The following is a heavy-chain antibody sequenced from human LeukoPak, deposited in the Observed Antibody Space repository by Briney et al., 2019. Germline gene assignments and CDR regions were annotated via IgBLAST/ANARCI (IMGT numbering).Heavy chain of an antibody. V-gene: IGHV4-34*01. Sequence: PSETLSPTCAVYGESLSGYYWTWIRQPPGKGLEWIGEINHSGNTNYNPSLKSRVTISVDTSKNQFSLKLTSVTAADTAVYYCARGQWLDNSWGQGTLVTVSS. D-gene: IGHD6-19*01. CDR1: GESLSGYY. J-gene: IGHJ4*02. CDR3: ARGQWLDNS. CDR2: INHSGNT.